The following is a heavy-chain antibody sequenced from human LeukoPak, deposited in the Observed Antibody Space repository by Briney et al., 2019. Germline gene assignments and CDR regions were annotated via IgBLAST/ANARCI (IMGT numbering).Heavy chain of an antibody. V-gene: IGHV3-NL1*01. CDR2: ISGSGSRGSGIIGGNT. J-gene: IGHJ4*02. Sequence: GGSLRLSCAASGFNFKLSAMSWGRQAPGQGLEWVALISGSGSRGSGIIGGNTYYADSVKGRFTISRDNSKNTLYLQMNSLRAEDTAVYYCAREDTAMVTLDYWGQGTLVTVSS. CDR3: AREDTAMVTLDY. D-gene: IGHD5-18*01. CDR1: GFNFKLSA.